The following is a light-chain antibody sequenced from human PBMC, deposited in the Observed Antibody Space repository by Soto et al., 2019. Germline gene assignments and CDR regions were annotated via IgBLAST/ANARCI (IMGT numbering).Light chain of an antibody. J-gene: IGKJ5*01. CDR2: VAS. V-gene: IGKV1-9*01. Sequence: DIPLTQSPSFLSASVGDRVIITCRASQGISTYLAWYQQKPGKAPKLLIHVASTLQSGVPSRFSGSGSGTEFTLTISSLQPEDFATYYCQQLKSYPLTFGQGTRLEIK. CDR3: QQLKSYPLT. CDR1: QGISTY.